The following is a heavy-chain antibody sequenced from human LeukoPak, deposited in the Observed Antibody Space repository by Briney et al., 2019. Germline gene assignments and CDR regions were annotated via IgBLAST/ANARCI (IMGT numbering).Heavy chain of an antibody. D-gene: IGHD1-26*01. Sequence: GGSLRLSCAASGFTFSSYSMNWVRQAPGKGLEWVSSISSSSSYIYYADSVKGRFTISRDNAKNSLYLQMNSLRAEDTAVYYCARVRVARQIVGATLGDYWGQGTLVTVSS. CDR2: ISSSSSYI. J-gene: IGHJ4*02. V-gene: IGHV3-21*01. CDR1: GFTFSSYS. CDR3: ARVRVARQIVGATLGDY.